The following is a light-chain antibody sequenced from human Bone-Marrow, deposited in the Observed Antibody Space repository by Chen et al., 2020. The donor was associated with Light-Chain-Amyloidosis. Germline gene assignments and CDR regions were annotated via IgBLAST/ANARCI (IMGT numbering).Light chain of an antibody. Sequence: YELTHPPSVSVSPGQTARITCSGDDLPTKYAYCYQQKPGQAPVLVIHRETERPSGISERFSGSSSGTTATLTISGVQAEDEADYHCQSADSSGTYEVIFGGGTKLTVL. CDR3: QSADSSGTYEVI. CDR2: RET. J-gene: IGLJ2*01. CDR1: DLPTKY. V-gene: IGLV3-25*03.